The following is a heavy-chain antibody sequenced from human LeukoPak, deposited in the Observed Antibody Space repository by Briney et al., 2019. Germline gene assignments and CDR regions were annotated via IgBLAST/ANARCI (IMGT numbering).Heavy chain of an antibody. CDR2: INPNFGGT. Sequence: ASVKVSCKASGHTFIGYNMHWVRQAPGQGLEWMGWINPNFGGTDYAQRFQGRVTMTRDTSISTVYMELRSLRSDDTAVYYCARHNWNGKGFDYWGQGTLVTVSS. CDR3: ARHNWNGKGFDY. J-gene: IGHJ4*02. V-gene: IGHV1-2*02. CDR1: GHTFIGYN. D-gene: IGHD1-20*01.